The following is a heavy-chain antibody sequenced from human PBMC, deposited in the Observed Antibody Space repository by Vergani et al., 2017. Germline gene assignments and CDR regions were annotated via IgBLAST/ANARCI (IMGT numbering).Heavy chain of an antibody. CDR3: VREANFGSYRTADH. J-gene: IGHJ4*02. D-gene: IGHD3-22*01. Sequence: VQLVESGGGVIQPGRSLRLSCAASGFSFSSYKMGWVRQAPGKGLEWVANIKQDGSEKGYVDSVKGRFTISRDNSKNTLYLQVNSLTPEDTAVYYCVREANFGSYRTADHWGQGTLVTVSS. V-gene: IGHV3-7*01. CDR2: IKQDGSEK. CDR1: GFSFSSYK.